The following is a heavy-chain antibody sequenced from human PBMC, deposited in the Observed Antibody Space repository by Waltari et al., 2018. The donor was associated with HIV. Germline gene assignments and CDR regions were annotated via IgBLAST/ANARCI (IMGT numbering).Heavy chain of an antibody. CDR3: VGERGTY. V-gene: IGHV3-7*01. D-gene: IGHD1-26*01. CDR1: GFTLSNEW. CDR2: MTQDGRAI. Sequence: QLVESGGGLVQPGGSLRLSCAGSGFTLSNEWMNWVRQAPGKGPEWVASMTQDGRAIYYVDSVKGRFTISRDSAKKSLYLQMNNLRVEDTAVYYCVGERGTYWGQGTLVTVSS. J-gene: IGHJ4*02.